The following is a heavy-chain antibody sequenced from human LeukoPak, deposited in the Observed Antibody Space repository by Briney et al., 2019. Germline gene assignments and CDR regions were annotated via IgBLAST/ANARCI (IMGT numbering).Heavy chain of an antibody. CDR1: GYRFTIYS. D-gene: IGHD1-26*01. Sequence: GESLQISCKGSGYRFTIYSIGWVRQMPGKGLEWMGIIYPGDSDTRYSPSFQGQVTISADKSISTAYLQWSSLKASDTAMYYCARHRGPGPTTKVADYWGQGTLVTVSS. J-gene: IGHJ4*02. V-gene: IGHV5-51*01. CDR2: IYPGDSDT. CDR3: ARHRGPGPTTKVADY.